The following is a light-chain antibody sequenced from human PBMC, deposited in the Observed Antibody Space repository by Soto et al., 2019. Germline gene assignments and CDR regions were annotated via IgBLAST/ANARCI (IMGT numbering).Light chain of an antibody. Sequence: ETVMTQSPATLSVSPGERATLSCRASQSVSTKLAWYQQKPGQAPRLLIYGASTRATGIPARFSGSGSGTDFPLTVSSLQSEDFAVYYCQQYDDWPPITFGQGTRLEIE. CDR1: QSVSTK. CDR3: QQYDDWPPIT. CDR2: GAS. J-gene: IGKJ5*01. V-gene: IGKV3D-15*01.